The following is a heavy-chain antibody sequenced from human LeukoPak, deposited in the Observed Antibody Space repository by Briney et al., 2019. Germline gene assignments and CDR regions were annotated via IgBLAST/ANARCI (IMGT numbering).Heavy chain of an antibody. J-gene: IGHJ4*02. CDR3: ARGVIPAGGNDFDY. Sequence: SETLSLTCSVSGDSITYFYWSWIRQAAGKGLEWIGRVSSSGSTDYNASLKSRVTMSVDTSKNQLSLKMISVTAADTAVYYCARGVIPAGGNDFDYWGQGTLVTVSS. CDR1: GDSITYFY. CDR2: VSSSGST. D-gene: IGHD6-13*01. V-gene: IGHV4-4*07.